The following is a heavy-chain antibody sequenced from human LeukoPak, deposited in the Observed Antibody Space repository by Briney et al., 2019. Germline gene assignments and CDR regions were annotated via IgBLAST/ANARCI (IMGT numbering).Heavy chain of an antibody. Sequence: GGSLRLSCAASGFTFSSYAMSWVRQAPGKGLEWVSAISGSGGSTYYADSVKGRFTISRDNSKNTLYLQMNSLRAEDTAVYYCAGSGYSSGWYEEDYYYYGMDVWGQGTTVTVSS. CDR2: ISGSGGST. V-gene: IGHV3-23*01. D-gene: IGHD6-13*01. CDR3: AGSGYSSGWYEEDYYYYGMDV. J-gene: IGHJ6*02. CDR1: GFTFSSYA.